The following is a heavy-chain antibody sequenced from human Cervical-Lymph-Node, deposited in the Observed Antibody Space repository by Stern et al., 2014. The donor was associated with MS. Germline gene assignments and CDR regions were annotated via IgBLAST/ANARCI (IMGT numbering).Heavy chain of an antibody. V-gene: IGHV1-2*02. CDR2: VNPSDGTA. J-gene: IGHJ3*01. Sequence: VQLVASGAEVKKPGASVKVSCKASGYSFTTYYIHWVRHAPGQGLDWMGRVNPSDGTARYAQNCQGRVTMARDTSITTAYLELSGLGSDDTAVFYCARGRLQENFDFWGQGTMVTVSS. D-gene: IGHD5-24*01. CDR1: GYSFTTYY. CDR3: ARGRLQENFDF.